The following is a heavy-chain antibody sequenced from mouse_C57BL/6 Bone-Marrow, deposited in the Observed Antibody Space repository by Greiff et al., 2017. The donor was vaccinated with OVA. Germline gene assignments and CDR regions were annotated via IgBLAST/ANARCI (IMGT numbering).Heavy chain of an antibody. CDR2: IHPNSGST. Sequence: QVQLQQPGAELVKPGASVKLSCKASGYTFTSYWMHWVKQRPGQGLEWIGMIHPNSGSTNYNEKFKSKATLTVDKSSSTAYMQLSSLTSEDSAVYYCARRDYYGRGYFDYWGQGTTLTVSS. D-gene: IGHD1-1*01. J-gene: IGHJ2*01. V-gene: IGHV1-64*01. CDR3: ARRDYYGRGYFDY. CDR1: GYTFTSYW.